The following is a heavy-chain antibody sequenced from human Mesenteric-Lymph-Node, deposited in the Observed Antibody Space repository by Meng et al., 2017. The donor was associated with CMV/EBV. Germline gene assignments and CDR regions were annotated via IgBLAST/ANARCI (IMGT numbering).Heavy chain of an antibody. CDR2: IFHTGST. J-gene: IGHJ4*02. V-gene: IGHV4-38-2*02. CDR1: GYSISSGYY. CDR3: ARRNYAAYYFDY. D-gene: IGHD1-7*01. Sequence: GSLRLSCTVSGYSISSGYYWGWIRQPPGKGLEWIGNIFHTGSTYYNPSLKSRVTISVDTSKNQFSLKLSSVTAADTAVYYCARRNYAAYYFDYWGQGPLVTVSS.